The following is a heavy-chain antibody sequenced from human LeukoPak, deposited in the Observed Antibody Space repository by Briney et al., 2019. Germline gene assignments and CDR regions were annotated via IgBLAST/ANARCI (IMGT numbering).Heavy chain of an antibody. D-gene: IGHD3-10*01. CDR1: GGTFSSYG. CDR3: ARAPGYYDSGSYFTAYFDF. CDR2: IVPLFGIT. Sequence: SVKVSCKASGGTFSSYGFAWVRQAPGQGLEWMGGIVPLFGITTYAQKFQGRVTIAADKPTTTTYMELTSLRSEDTAVYYCARAPGYYDSGSYFTAYFDFWGQGTLVTVSS. V-gene: IGHV1-69*10. J-gene: IGHJ4*02.